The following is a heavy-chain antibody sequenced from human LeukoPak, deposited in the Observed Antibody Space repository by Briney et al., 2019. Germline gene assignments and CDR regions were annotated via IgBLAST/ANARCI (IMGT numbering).Heavy chain of an antibody. CDR2: IYSGGST. D-gene: IGHD6-13*01. J-gene: IGHJ4*02. CDR1: GFTVSSNY. Sequence: GGSLRLSCAASGFTVSSNYMSWVRQAPGKGLEWVSVIYSGGSTYYADSVKGRFTISRDNSKNTLYLQMNSLRAEDTAVYYCARADAGYEIAAAGTGGAFDYWGQGTLVTVSS. V-gene: IGHV3-53*01. CDR3: ARADAGYEIAAAGTGGAFDY.